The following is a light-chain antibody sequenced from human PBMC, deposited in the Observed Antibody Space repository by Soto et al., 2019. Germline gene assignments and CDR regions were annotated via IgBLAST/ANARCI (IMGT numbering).Light chain of an antibody. V-gene: IGLV2-18*02. CDR3: YSYTSSSTYV. J-gene: IGLJ1*01. CDR2: EVI. CDR1: SSDVGGYNR. Sequence: QPELTQPPSVSGSPGQSVTISCTRTSSDVGGYNRVSWYQQPPGTAPKLVIYEVIHRPSGVPARFSGSKSGNTASLTISGLQAEDEADYYCYSYTSSSTYVFGTGTQLTVL.